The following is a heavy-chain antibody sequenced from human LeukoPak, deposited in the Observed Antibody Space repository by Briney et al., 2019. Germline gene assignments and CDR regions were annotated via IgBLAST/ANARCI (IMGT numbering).Heavy chain of an antibody. CDR2: IYSGGST. Sequence: GGFLRLSCAASGFTVSSNYMSWVRQAPGKGLEWVSVIYSGGSTYYADSVKGRFTISRDNSKNTLYLQMNSLRAEDTAVYYCARVYGDRIFDYWGQGTLVTVSS. CDR1: GFTVSSNY. V-gene: IGHV3-53*01. CDR3: ARVYGDRIFDY. J-gene: IGHJ4*02. D-gene: IGHD4-17*01.